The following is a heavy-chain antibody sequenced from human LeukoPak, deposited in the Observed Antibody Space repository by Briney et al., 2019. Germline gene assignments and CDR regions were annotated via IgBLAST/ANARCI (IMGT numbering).Heavy chain of an antibody. V-gene: IGHV1-8*01. Sequence: ASVKVSCKASGYTFTSYDINWVRQAAGQGLEWMVWMNPNSGNTGYAQKFQGRVTMTRNTSISTAYMELSSLRSEDTAVYYCARVGHLRYQPLRLLYYMDVWGKGTTVTVSS. J-gene: IGHJ6*03. CDR1: GYTFTSYD. D-gene: IGHD2-2*01. CDR2: MNPNSGNT. CDR3: ARVGHLRYQPLRLLYYMDV.